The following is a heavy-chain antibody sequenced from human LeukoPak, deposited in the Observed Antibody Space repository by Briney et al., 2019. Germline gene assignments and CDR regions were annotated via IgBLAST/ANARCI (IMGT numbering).Heavy chain of an antibody. CDR1: GGSISSSSYY. J-gene: IGHJ4*02. CDR3: ARIRHYYDSSGYYWSPFDY. Sequence: TSETLSLTCAVSGGSISSSSYYWGWIRQPPGKGLEWIGSIYYSGSTYYNPSLKSRVTISVDTSKNQFSLKLSSVTAADTAVYYCARIRHYYDSSGYYWSPFDYWGQGTLVTVSS. CDR2: IYYSGST. V-gene: IGHV4-39*07. D-gene: IGHD3-22*01.